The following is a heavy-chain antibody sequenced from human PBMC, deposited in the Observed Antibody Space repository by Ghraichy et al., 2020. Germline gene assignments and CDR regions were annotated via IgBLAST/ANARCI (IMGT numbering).Heavy chain of an antibody. V-gene: IGHV3-21*01. CDR2: ISSSSSYI. D-gene: IGHD3-10*01. CDR1: GFTFSSYS. J-gene: IGHJ6*02. CDR3: ARVRVRVVINYYYYGMDV. Sequence: GESLNISCAASGFTFSSYSMNWVRQAPGKGLEWVSSISSSSSYIYYADSVKGRFTISRDNAKNSLYLQMNSLRAEDTAVYYCARVRVRVVINYYYYGMDVWGQGTTVTVSS.